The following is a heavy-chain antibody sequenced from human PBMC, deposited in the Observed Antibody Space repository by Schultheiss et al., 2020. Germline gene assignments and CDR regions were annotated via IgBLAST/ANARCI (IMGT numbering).Heavy chain of an antibody. CDR3: ARGNGDTGLDY. Sequence: GGSLRLSCTASGFTFSSYAMHWVRQAPGKGLEWVAVISYDGSNKYYADSVKGRFTISRDNSKNSLYLQMNSLRAEDTAVYYCARGNGDTGLDYWGQGTLVTVSS. D-gene: IGHD4-17*01. CDR2: ISYDGSNK. J-gene: IGHJ4*02. CDR1: GFTFSSYA. V-gene: IGHV3-30*04.